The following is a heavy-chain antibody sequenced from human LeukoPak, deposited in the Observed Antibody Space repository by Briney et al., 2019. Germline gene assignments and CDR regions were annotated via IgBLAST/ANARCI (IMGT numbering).Heavy chain of an antibody. CDR2: INYSGST. D-gene: IGHD6-19*01. CDR3: AREVLRDSSGWYVSRFRGPLDY. CDR1: GGSFSGYY. Sequence: SETLSLTCAVYGGSFSGYYWSWIRQPPGKGLEWIGEINYSGSTKYNPSLKSRVTISVDTSKNQFSLKLSSVTAADTAVYYCAREVLRDSSGWYVSRFRGPLDYWGQGTLVTVSS. J-gene: IGHJ4*02. V-gene: IGHV4-34*01.